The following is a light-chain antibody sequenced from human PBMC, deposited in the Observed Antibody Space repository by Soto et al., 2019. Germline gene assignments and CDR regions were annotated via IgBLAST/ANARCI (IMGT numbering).Light chain of an antibody. Sequence: VLTQSAATLSLSPGERATLSCRASQSVSSSLAWYQQKPGQAPRLLIYDASNRATGIPARFSGSGSGTDFTLTISSLEPEDFAVYYCQQRSNWPLTFGGGTKVEIK. CDR3: QQRSNWPLT. CDR2: DAS. V-gene: IGKV3-11*01. CDR1: QSVSSS. J-gene: IGKJ4*01.